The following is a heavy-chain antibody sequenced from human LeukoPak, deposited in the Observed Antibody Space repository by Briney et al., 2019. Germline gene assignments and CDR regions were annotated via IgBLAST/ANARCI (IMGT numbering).Heavy chain of an antibody. D-gene: IGHD6-6*01. Sequence: GGSLRLSCAASGFGFSSVEMNWVRQAPGKGLEAGSYIGSSGSTSYYSDSVKGRFSILRDSAKNGLYLELHRPRVEDTAPYFCASPPTATARISNMRVCFDSWGQGTLVTVST. CDR2: IGSSGSTS. V-gene: IGHV3-48*03. CDR3: ASPPTATARISNMRVCFDS. CDR1: GFGFSSVE. J-gene: IGHJ4*02.